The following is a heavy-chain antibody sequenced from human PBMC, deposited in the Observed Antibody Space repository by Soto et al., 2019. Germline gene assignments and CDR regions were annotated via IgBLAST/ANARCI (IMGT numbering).Heavy chain of an antibody. CDR2: IRSKAYGGTT. J-gene: IGHJ4*02. D-gene: IGHD6-19*01. CDR1: GFTFGDYA. V-gene: IGHV3-49*03. Sequence: GGSLRLSCTASGFTFGDYAMSWFRQAPGKGLEWVGFIRSKAYGGTTEYAASVKGRFTISRDDSKSIAYLQMNSLKTEDTAVYYCTRAAEVAVAVKVGIYNFDYWGQGTLVTVSS. CDR3: TRAAEVAVAVKVGIYNFDY.